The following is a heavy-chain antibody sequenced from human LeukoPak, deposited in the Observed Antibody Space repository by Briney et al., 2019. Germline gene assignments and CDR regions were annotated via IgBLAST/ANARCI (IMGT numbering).Heavy chain of an antibody. V-gene: IGHV4-39*01. D-gene: IGHD6-6*01. J-gene: IGHJ4*02. CDR2: IYYSGST. Sequence: SETLSLTCTVSGGSISSSSYYWGWIRQPPGKGLEWIGSIYYSGSTYYNPSLKSRVTISVDTSKNQFSLKLSSVTAADTAVYYCARLEGAAXPDYWGQGTLVTVSS. CDR1: GGSISSSSYY. CDR3: ARLEGAAXPDY.